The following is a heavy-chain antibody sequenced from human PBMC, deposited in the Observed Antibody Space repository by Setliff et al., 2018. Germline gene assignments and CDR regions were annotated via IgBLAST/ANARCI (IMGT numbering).Heavy chain of an antibody. Sequence: GESLRLSCTASGSTFGDYAMSWVRQAPGKGLEWVGFIRSKAYGGTTEYAASVKGRFTISRDDSKSIAYLQMNSLKTEDTAVYYCTRGRVAAANDYWGQGTLVTVSS. V-gene: IGHV3-49*04. J-gene: IGHJ4*02. D-gene: IGHD6-13*01. CDR3: TRGRVAAANDY. CDR2: IRSKAYGGTT. CDR1: GSTFGDYA.